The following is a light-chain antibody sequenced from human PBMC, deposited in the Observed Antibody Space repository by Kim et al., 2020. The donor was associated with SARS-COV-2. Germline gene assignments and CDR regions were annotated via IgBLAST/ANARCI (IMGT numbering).Light chain of an antibody. CDR1: QSVSSSY. V-gene: IGKV3-20*01. CDR3: QQYGKGT. Sequence: LSLSPGERATLSCRASQSVSSSYLAWYQQKPGQAPRLLIYGASSRATGIPDRFSGSGSGTDFTLTISRLEPEDFAVYYCQQYGKGTFGQGTKLGI. CDR2: GAS. J-gene: IGKJ2*02.